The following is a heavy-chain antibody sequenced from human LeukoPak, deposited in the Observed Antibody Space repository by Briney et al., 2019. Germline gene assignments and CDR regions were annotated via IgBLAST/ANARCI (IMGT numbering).Heavy chain of an antibody. CDR3: ARDLGDGYFFDY. CDR1: GFTFSSYG. J-gene: IGHJ4*02. D-gene: IGHD5-24*01. Sequence: GGSLRLSCAASGFTFSSYGMHWVRQAPGKGLEWVAVIWYDGSNKYYADSVKGRFTISRGNSKNTLYLQMNSLRAEDTAVYYCARDLGDGYFFDYWGRGTLVTVSS. CDR2: IWYDGSNK. V-gene: IGHV3-33*01.